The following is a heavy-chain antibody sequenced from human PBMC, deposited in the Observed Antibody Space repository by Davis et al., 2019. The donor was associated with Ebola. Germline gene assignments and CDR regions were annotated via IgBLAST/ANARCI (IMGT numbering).Heavy chain of an antibody. J-gene: IGHJ4*02. CDR3: HYSNYDGGVGEDY. CDR1: GFTFSSYG. Sequence: GGSLRLSCAASGFTFSSYGMHWVRQAPGKGLEWVAVIWYDGSNKYYADSVKGRFTISRDNSKNTLYLQMNSLRAEDTAVYYCHYSNYDGGVGEDYWGQGTLVTVSS. D-gene: IGHD4-11*01. V-gene: IGHV3-33*01. CDR2: IWYDGSNK.